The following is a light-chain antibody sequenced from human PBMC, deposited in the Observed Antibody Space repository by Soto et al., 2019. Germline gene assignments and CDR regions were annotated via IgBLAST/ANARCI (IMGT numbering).Light chain of an antibody. CDR2: GAS. J-gene: IGKJ3*01. CDR1: QSVNNNY. V-gene: IGKV3-20*01. Sequence: EIVLTQSPGSLSLSPGERATLSCRASQSVNNNYLAWYQQKPGQAPRLLIYGASTRATGIPDRFSGSGSGTDFTLTISRLEPEDFAVYYCQQYGVAPGLFTCGPGTKGDVK. CDR3: QQYGVAPGLFT.